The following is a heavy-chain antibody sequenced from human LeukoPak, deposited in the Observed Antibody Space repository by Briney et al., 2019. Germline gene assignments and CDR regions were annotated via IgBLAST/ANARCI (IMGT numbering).Heavy chain of an antibody. CDR2: IYYSGNT. CDR1: GGSISGGAYY. D-gene: IGHD2-8*02. CDR3: ARWQYWDTGGYFDY. J-gene: IGHJ4*02. V-gene: IGHV4-31*03. Sequence: SETLSLTCTVSGGSISGGAYYWGWHRQQPGKGLEWIGYIYYSGNTYYSPSLKSRVTISVNTSKNQFSLKLTSVTAADTAVYYCARWQYWDTGGYFDYWGQGTLVIVSS.